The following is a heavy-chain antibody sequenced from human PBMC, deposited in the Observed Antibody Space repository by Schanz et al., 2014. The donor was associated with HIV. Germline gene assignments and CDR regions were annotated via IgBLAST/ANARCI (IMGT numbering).Heavy chain of an antibody. CDR3: ARESGSGSYSFPDY. Sequence: VQLVQSGAEVKKPGASVKVSCKASGYIFTIYSLHWVRQAPGQGLEWMGMINPSGGSTRYAQKFQGRVTMTRDTSTSTAYMDLSSLRSEDTAVYYCARESGSGSYSFPDYWGQGTLVTVSS. CDR2: INPSGGST. CDR1: GYIFTIYS. J-gene: IGHJ4*02. V-gene: IGHV1-46*01. D-gene: IGHD3-10*01.